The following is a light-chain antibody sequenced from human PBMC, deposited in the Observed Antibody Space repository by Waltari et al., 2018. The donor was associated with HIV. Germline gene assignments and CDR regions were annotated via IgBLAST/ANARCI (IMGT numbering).Light chain of an antibody. CDR2: KNS. V-gene: IGLV1-47*01. Sequence: QSVLTQPPSASGTPGQRVTISCSGTSSNIGSNFVYWYQQLPGSAPKLLISKNSQRPAGVPDRFSGSKSGTSASRAISGLLPEDEADYYCAAWDHSLNVVFGGGTKLTVL. CDR3: AAWDHSLNVV. J-gene: IGLJ2*01. CDR1: SSNIGSNF.